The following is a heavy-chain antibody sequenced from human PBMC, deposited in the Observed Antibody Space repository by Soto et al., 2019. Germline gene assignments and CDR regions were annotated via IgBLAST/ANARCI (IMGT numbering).Heavy chain of an antibody. CDR1: GFNFSSYG. CDR3: AKEGGLSGSYYISSSDYFDY. J-gene: IGHJ4*02. Sequence: PGGSLRLSCAASGFNFSSYGLHWVRQAPGKGLEWVAVISYDGSNTYYADSVKGRFTISRDNSKNTLYLQMNSLRAEDTSVYYCAKEGGLSGSYYISSSDYFDYWGQGTLVTVSS. D-gene: IGHD1-26*01. V-gene: IGHV3-30*18. CDR2: ISYDGSNT.